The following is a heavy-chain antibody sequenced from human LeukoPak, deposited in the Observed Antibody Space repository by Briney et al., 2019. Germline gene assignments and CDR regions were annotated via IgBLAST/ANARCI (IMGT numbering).Heavy chain of an antibody. CDR1: GFTFSSYA. V-gene: IGHV3-30-3*01. D-gene: IGHD4-17*01. CDR3: ARDLYGDYRKKGGIY. CDR2: ISYDGSNK. Sequence: PGGSLRLSCAASGFTFSSYAMHWVRQAPGKGLEWVAVISYDGSNKYYADSVKGRFTISRDNSKNTLYLQMNSLRAEDTAVYYCARDLYGDYRKKGGIYWGQGTLVTVSS. J-gene: IGHJ4*02.